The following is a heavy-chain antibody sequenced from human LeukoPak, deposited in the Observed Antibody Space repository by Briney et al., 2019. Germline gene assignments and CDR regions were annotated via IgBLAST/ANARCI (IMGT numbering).Heavy chain of an antibody. J-gene: IGHJ5*02. CDR3: ARGISSAGPYNWFDP. CDR1: GASISSSY. CDR2: LHYSGST. V-gene: IGHV4-59*12. D-gene: IGHD6-13*01. Sequence: ASETLSLTCTVSGASISSSYWSWIRQTPGTGLEWIAYLHYSGSTKYNPSLSSRVATSVDTAKNQFSLKLSSVTAADTAVYYCARGISSAGPYNWFDPWGQGTLVTVSS.